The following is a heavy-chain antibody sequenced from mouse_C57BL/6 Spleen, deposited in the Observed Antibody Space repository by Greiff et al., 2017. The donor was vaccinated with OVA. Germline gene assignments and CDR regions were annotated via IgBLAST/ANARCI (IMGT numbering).Heavy chain of an antibody. V-gene: IGHV5-9*01. CDR3: ARRDYDGYYSFAY. CDR2: ISGGGGNT. Sequence: DVKLVESGGGLVKPGGSLKLSCAASGFTFSSYTMSWVRQTPEKRLEWVATISGGGGNTYYPDSVKGRFTISRDNAKNTLYLQMSSLRSEDTALYYCARRDYDGYYSFAYWGQGTLVTVSA. J-gene: IGHJ3*01. D-gene: IGHD2-3*01. CDR1: GFTFSSYT.